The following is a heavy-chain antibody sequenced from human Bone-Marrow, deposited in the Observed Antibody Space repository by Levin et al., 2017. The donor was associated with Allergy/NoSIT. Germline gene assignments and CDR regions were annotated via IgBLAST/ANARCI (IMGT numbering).Heavy chain of an antibody. J-gene: IGHJ4*02. V-gene: IGHV4-31*03. CDR3: AREDVSTIDY. D-gene: IGHD1/OR15-1a*01. Sequence: SETLSLTCTVSGGSISSGGYYWSWIRQQPGKGLEWIGYIYYSGNTYYNPSLKSRVMISVDTSKNQFSLKVSSVTAADTAVYYCAREDVSTIDYWGEGIMVTVS. CDR1: GGSISSGGYY. CDR2: IYYSGNT.